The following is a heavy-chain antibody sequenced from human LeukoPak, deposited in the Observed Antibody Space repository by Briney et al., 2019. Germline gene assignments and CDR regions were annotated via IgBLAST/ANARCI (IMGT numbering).Heavy chain of an antibody. CDR1: GFTFDDYA. D-gene: IGHD6-13*01. J-gene: IGHJ4*02. V-gene: IGHV3-43D*03. CDR3: AKDQQRIAAAGTLDY. CDR2: ISWDGGST. Sequence: GGSLRLSCAASGFTFDDYAMHWVRQAPGKGLEWVSLISWDGGSTYYADSVKGRFTISRDNSKNSLYLQMNSLRAEDTALYYCAKDQQRIAAAGTLDYWGQGTLVTVSS.